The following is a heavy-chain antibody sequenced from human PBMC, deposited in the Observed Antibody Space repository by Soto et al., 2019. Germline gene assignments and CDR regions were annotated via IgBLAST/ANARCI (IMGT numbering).Heavy chain of an antibody. CDR1: GFTFSSYG. Sequence: VQLVESGGGVVQPGRSLRLSCAASGFTFSSYGMHWVRQAPGKGLEWVAVISYDGSNKYYADSVKGRFTISRDNSKNTLYLQMNSLRAEDTAVYYCAKSLLWFGEFFSAFDIWGQGTMVTVSS. CDR3: AKSLLWFGEFFSAFDI. CDR2: ISYDGSNK. J-gene: IGHJ3*02. V-gene: IGHV3-30*18. D-gene: IGHD3-10*01.